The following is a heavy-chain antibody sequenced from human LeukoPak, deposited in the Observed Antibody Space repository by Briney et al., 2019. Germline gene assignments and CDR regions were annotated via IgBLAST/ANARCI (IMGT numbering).Heavy chain of an antibody. J-gene: IGHJ4*02. D-gene: IGHD3-22*01. CDR2: IKQDGSEK. V-gene: IGHV3-7*01. CDR1: GFTFSSYW. Sequence: PGGSLRLSCAASGFTFSSYWMSWVRQAPGKGLEWVANIKQDGSEKYYVDSVKGRFTISRDNAKNSLYLQMNSLRAEDTAVYYCARLGLGYVSSGYYLDWGQGTLVTVSS. CDR3: ARLGLGYVSSGYYLD.